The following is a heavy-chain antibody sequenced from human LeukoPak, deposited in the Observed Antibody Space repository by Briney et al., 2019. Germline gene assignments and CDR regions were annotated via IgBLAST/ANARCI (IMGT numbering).Heavy chain of an antibody. CDR3: AGVLRYFDGLPYNWFDP. CDR1: GGSLSSYY. V-gene: IGHV4-59*01. Sequence: PSETLSLTCTVSGGSLSSYYWSWIRQPPGKGLEWIGYIYYSGSTNYNPSLTSRVTISVDTSKNQFSLKLSSVTAADTAVYYCAGVLRYFDGLPYNWFDPWGQGTLVTVSS. CDR2: IYYSGST. J-gene: IGHJ5*02. D-gene: IGHD3-9*01.